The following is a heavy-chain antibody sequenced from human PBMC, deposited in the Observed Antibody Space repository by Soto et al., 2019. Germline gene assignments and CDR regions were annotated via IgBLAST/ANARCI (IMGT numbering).Heavy chain of an antibody. J-gene: IGHJ4*02. D-gene: IGHD2-21*01. V-gene: IGHV4-59*11. CDR3: AREDQIVGSLDY. CDR1: GASITSHY. Sequence: NPSETLSLTCTVSGASITSHYWSWIRQPPGKGLEWIGHIYYRGSTNYNPSLKSRVTMSADTSKNQFSLKLSSVTAADTAVFYCAREDQIVGSLDYWGQGILVTVSS. CDR2: IYYRGST.